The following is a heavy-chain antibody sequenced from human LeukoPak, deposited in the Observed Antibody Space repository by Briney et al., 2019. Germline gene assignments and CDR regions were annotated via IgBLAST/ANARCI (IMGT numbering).Heavy chain of an antibody. D-gene: IGHD2/OR15-2a*01. CDR2: IRNRAKGHTT. Sequence: GGSLRLSCAASGFTFSDHYMEWVRQAPGKGLEWVGRIRNRAKGHTTEYGTSVKGRFIISRDDSKKSVYLQVNSLTTEDTAVYFCVRGDSTATRCEYMDVWGKGTAVTVSS. CDR3: VRGDSTATRCEYMDV. V-gene: IGHV3-72*01. J-gene: IGHJ6*03. CDR1: GFTFSDHY.